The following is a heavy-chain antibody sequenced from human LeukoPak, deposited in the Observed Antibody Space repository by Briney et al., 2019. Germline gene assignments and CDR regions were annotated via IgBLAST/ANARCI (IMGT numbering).Heavy chain of an antibody. CDR3: ARELLPAVTEGWFDP. CDR2: IIPILGIA. V-gene: IGHV1-69*04. Sequence: SVKVSCKASGGTFSSYAISWVRQAPGQGLEWMGRIIPILGIANYAQKFQGRVTITADKSTSTAYMELSSLRSEDTAVYYCARELLPAVTEGWFDPWGQGTLVTVSS. J-gene: IGHJ5*02. CDR1: GGTFSSYA. D-gene: IGHD2-2*01.